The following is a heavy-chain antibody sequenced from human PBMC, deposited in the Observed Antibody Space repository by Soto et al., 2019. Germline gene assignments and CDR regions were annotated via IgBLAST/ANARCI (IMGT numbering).Heavy chain of an antibody. CDR2: MNPNSGNT. D-gene: IGHD3-3*01. J-gene: IGHJ6*02. V-gene: IGHV1-8*02. CDR1: GYTFTSYY. Sequence: ASVKVSCKASGYTFTSYYMHWVRPATGQGLEWMGWMNPNSGNTGYAQKFQGRVTMTRNTSISTAYMELSSLRSEDTAVYYCARCCESDYDFWSARAYGMDVWGQWTTVTVSS. CDR3: ARCCESDYDFWSARAYGMDV.